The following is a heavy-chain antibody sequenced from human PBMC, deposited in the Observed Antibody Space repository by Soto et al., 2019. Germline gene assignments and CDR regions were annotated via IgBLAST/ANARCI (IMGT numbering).Heavy chain of an antibody. D-gene: IGHD1-26*01. CDR1: GFIFSNYV. CDR3: AKRPSALLTFDY. Sequence: EVQLVDSGGGLVQPGGSLRLSCAASGFIFSNYVMSWVRQAPKKGMEWVSSISDSGGTSYYADSVKGRFTISRDNSKNTLYLQMNSLRAEYSAIYYSAKRPSALLTFDYWGQGTLVPVSS. V-gene: IGHV3-23*04. CDR2: ISDSGGTS. J-gene: IGHJ4*02.